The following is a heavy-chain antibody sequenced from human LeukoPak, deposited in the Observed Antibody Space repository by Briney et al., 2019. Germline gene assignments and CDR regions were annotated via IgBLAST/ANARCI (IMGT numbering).Heavy chain of an antibody. CDR1: GGSISSSNW. J-gene: IGHJ3*02. D-gene: IGHD1-26*01. V-gene: IGHV4-4*02. Sequence: KTSETPSLTCAVSGGSISSSNWWSWVRQPPGKGLEWIGEIYHSGSTNYNPSLKSRVTISVDKSKNQFSLKLSSVTAADTAVYYSARVHSGTVWAFDIWGQGTMVTVSS. CDR2: IYHSGST. CDR3: ARVHSGTVWAFDI.